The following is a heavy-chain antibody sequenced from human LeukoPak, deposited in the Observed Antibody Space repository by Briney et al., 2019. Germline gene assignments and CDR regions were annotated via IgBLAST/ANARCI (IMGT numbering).Heavy chain of an antibody. Sequence: GGSLRLSCAASGFTVSSYYMNWVRQAPGKGLEWLSYISTSSTTIYYADSVKGRFTISRDNAKNSLYLQMNSLRAEDTAVYYCARDKYYYDSSGGGYYFDYWGQGTLVTVSS. CDR1: GFTVSSYY. CDR2: ISTSSTTI. CDR3: ARDKYYYDSSGGGYYFDY. J-gene: IGHJ4*02. V-gene: IGHV3-48*01. D-gene: IGHD3-22*01.